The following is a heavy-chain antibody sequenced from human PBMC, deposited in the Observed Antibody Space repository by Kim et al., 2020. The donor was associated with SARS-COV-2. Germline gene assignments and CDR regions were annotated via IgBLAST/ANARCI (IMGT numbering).Heavy chain of an antibody. V-gene: IGHV4-39*07. CDR3: ARGTIFGVARVSFDY. CDR1: GGSISSSSYY. CDR2: IYYSGST. J-gene: IGHJ4*01. Sequence: SETLSLICTVSGGSISSSSYYWGWIRQPPGKGLEWIGSIYYSGSTYYNPSLKSRVTISVDTSKNQFSLKLSSVTAADTAVYYCARGTIFGVARVSFDYWG. D-gene: IGHD3-3*01.